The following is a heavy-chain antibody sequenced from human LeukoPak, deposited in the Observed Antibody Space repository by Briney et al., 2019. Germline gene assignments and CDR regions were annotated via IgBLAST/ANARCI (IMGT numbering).Heavy chain of an antibody. CDR2: ISSGSSTI. CDR3: ARDEGSSSWGY. J-gene: IGHJ4*02. V-gene: IGHV3-48*04. Sequence: GGSLRLSCAVSGLTVSSNYMSWVRQAPGKGLEWVSYISSGSSTISYADSVKGRFTISRDNAKNSLYLQMNSLRAEDTAVYYCARDEGSSSWGYWGQGTLVTVSS. CDR1: GLTVSSNY. D-gene: IGHD6-13*01.